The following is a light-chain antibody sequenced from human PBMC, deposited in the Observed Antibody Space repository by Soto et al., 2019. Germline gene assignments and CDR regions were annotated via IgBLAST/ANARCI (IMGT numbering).Light chain of an antibody. V-gene: IGKV1-9*01. CDR3: QHLNSYPALT. J-gene: IGKJ4*01. Sequence: DIQLTQSPSFLSASVGDRVTITCRASQGISSYLAWYQQKPGKAPKLLIYAASTLQSGVPSRFSGSGSGTEFTLPISSLQPEDFATYYCQHLNSYPALTFGGGTKVEIK. CDR1: QGISSY. CDR2: AAS.